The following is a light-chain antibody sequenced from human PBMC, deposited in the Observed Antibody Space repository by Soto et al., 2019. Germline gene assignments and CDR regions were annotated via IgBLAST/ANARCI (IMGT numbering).Light chain of an antibody. Sequence: EIVLTQSPGTLSLSPGERATLSCRASQSVPRSYLAWYQQKPGQAPRLLIYGTSSRANGIPDRFSGSGSGTDFTLTISRLEPEEFAGFYCQQYGSSITFGQGTRLEIK. J-gene: IGKJ5*01. CDR3: QQYGSSIT. CDR2: GTS. V-gene: IGKV3-20*01. CDR1: QSVPRSY.